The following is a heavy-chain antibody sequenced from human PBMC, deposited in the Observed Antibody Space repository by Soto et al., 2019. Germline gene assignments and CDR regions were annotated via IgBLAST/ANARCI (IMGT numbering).Heavy chain of an antibody. D-gene: IGHD3-16*01. CDR2: IESGGSI. CDR1: GVTVNTNY. CDR3: ASTTVWKDAFEI. V-gene: IGHV3-53*01. Sequence: EVQLVESGGGLIQPGGSLRLSCAASGVTVNTNYMSWVRQSPGKGLEWVSLIESGGSIYYAESVKGRFTISRDNFKNTLSLQMNSLRVEDTAVYYCASTTVWKDAFEIWGQGTLVSVSS. J-gene: IGHJ3*02.